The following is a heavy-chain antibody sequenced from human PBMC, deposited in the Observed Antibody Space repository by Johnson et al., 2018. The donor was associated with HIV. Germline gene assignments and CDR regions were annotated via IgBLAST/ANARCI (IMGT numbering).Heavy chain of an antibody. Sequence: QVQLVESGGGVVLPGWSLRLSCEASGFTFSSYGMHWVRQAPGKGLEWVAFIQHAGKKELYGASVKGRFTISRATSKNTLYLYMPSLRSDDTTTYYCAKDWGAAAGSGAFDIWGQGTLVTVSS. CDR1: GFTFSSYG. J-gene: IGHJ3*02. CDR2: IQHAGKKE. V-gene: IGHV3-30*02. D-gene: IGHD6-13*01. CDR3: AKDWGAAAGSGAFDI.